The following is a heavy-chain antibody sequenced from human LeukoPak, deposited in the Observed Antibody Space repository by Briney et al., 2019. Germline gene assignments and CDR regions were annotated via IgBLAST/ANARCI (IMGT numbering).Heavy chain of an antibody. D-gene: IGHD6-6*01. J-gene: IGHJ3*02. Sequence: GGSLRLSCAASGFTFDDYAMHWVRQAPGKGLEWVSGISWNSGSIGYADSVKGRFTISRDNAKNSLYLQMNSLRAEDTAVYYCAGELSSSSRAFDIWGQGTMVTVSS. CDR2: ISWNSGSI. CDR1: GFTFDDYA. CDR3: AGELSSSSRAFDI. V-gene: IGHV3-9*01.